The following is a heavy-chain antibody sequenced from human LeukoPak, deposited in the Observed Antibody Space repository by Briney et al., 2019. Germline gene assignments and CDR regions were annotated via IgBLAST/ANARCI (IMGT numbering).Heavy chain of an antibody. CDR3: ARDLQRDYGSGRYSV. V-gene: IGHV4-59*12. Sequence: PSETLSLTCTVSGASINTYYRSWIRQSPGKGLEWIGSVYHSGSTYYNPSLKSRVTISVDTSKNQFSLKLSSVTAADTAVYYCARDLQRDYGSGRYSVWGQGTLVTVSS. CDR2: VYHSGST. CDR1: GASINTYY. J-gene: IGHJ4*02. D-gene: IGHD3-10*01.